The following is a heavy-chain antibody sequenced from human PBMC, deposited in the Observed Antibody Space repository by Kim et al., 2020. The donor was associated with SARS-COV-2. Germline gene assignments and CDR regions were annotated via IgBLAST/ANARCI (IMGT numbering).Heavy chain of an antibody. CDR1: GFTFSSYA. CDR2: ISYDGSNK. CDR3: ARVSRSSYYYYGMDV. J-gene: IGHJ6*02. V-gene: IGHV3-30*04. Sequence: GGSLRPSCAASGFTFSSYAMHWVRQAPGKGLEWVAVISYDGSNKYYADSVKGRFTISRDNSKNTLYLQMNSLRAEDTAVYYCARVSRSSYYYYGMDVWG.